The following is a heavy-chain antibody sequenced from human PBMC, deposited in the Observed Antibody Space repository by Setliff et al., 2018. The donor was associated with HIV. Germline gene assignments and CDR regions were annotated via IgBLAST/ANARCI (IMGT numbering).Heavy chain of an antibody. V-gene: IGHV4-39*07. CDR3: ARDSSGWTRRNWLDP. J-gene: IGHJ5*02. CDR2: LCYSGST. D-gene: IGHD6-19*01. CDR1: GDSISSSAYY. Sequence: SETLSLTCTVSGDSISSSAYYWGWIRQPPGKGLEWIGSLCYSGSTYYNPSLKSRVTMSVDTTKNQFSLKLSSVTAADTAEYYCARDSSGWTRRNWLDPWGQGTLVTVSS.